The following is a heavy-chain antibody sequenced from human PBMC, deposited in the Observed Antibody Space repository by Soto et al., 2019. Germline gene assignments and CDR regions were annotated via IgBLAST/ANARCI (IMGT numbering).Heavy chain of an antibody. J-gene: IGHJ4*02. D-gene: IGHD5-12*01. V-gene: IGHV1-69*02. Sequence: QVQLVQSGAEVKKPGSSVKVSCKASGGTFSSYTISWVRQAPGQGLEWMGRIIPILGIANYAQKFQGRVTITADQSTVTAYMELSSLSSEDTAVSYCARVVDGYNLYYFDYWGQGTLVTLSS. CDR1: GGTFSSYT. CDR3: ARVVDGYNLYYFDY. CDR2: IIPILGIA.